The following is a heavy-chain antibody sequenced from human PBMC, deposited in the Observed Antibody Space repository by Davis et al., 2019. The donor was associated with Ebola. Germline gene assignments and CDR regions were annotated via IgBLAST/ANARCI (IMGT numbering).Heavy chain of an antibody. CDR1: EFIFSTSW. CDR2: ITPGAGER. V-gene: IGHV3-7*01. Sequence: GESLKISCAVSEFIFSTSWIAWVRQAPGKGLQWLASITPGAGERYYVDSVKGRFTISSDNTRNSVYLQMNSLRVEDTAVYYCTDFDVSWGQGTRVTVSS. J-gene: IGHJ5*02. CDR3: TDFDVS.